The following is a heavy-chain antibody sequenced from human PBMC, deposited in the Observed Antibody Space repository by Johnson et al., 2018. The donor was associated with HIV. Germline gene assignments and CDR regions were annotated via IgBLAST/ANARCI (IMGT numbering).Heavy chain of an antibody. CDR2: ISYDGSNK. D-gene: IGHD6-6*01. Sequence: QVQLVESGGGVVQPGRSLRLSCAASGFTFSSYAMHWVRQAPGKGLEWVAVISYDGSNKYYADSVKGRFTISRDNSKNTLYPQMNSLRAEDTAVYYCARATRSSSSGRHDAFDIWGQGTMVTVSS. J-gene: IGHJ3*02. CDR3: ARATRSSSSGRHDAFDI. V-gene: IGHV3-30*04. CDR1: GFTFSSYA.